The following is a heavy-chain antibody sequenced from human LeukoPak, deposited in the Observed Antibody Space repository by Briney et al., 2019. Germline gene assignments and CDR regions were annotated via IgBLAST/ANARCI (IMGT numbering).Heavy chain of an antibody. CDR3: AMQRPFDY. CDR2: IYSGGTT. CDR1: GFTVPSNY. J-gene: IGHJ4*02. V-gene: IGHV3-53*01. Sequence: GGSLRLSCAASGFTVPSNYMSWLRQAPGKGLEWVSGIYSGGTTYYADSVKARFSISRDNSKNTLYLQMNSLRAADTAVYYCAMQRPFDYWGQGTLVTVSS.